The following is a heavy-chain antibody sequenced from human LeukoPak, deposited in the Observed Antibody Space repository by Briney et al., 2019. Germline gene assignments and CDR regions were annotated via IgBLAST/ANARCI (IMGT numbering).Heavy chain of an antibody. CDR2: IYHSGST. D-gene: IGHD3-10*01. Sequence: SETLSLTCTVSGYSISSDYYWGWIRQPPGKGLEWIGTIYHSGSTYYNPSLKRRVTISVDTSKNQFSLKLSSVTAADAAVYYCARVEEGYGSGRRENYYYYYMDVWGKGTTVTISS. J-gene: IGHJ6*03. CDR3: ARVEEGYGSGRRENYYYYYMDV. V-gene: IGHV4-38-2*02. CDR1: GYSISSDYY.